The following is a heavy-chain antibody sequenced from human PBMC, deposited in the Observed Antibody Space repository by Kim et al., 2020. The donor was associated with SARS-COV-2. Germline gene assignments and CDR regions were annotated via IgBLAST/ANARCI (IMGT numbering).Heavy chain of an antibody. D-gene: IGHD6-19*01. Sequence: RSSPSFQRQVTISAEQATSTAYLQWSSLKASDTAMYYCARTGIAVAGFDYWGQGTLVTVSS. V-gene: IGHV5-51*01. J-gene: IGHJ4*02. CDR3: ARTGIAVAGFDY.